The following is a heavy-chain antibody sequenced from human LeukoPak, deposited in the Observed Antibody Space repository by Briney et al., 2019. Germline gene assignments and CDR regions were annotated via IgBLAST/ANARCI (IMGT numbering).Heavy chain of an antibody. J-gene: IGHJ6*02. CDR2: FDPEDGET. CDR1: GYTLTELS. Sequence: ASVKVSCKVSGYTLTELSMHWVRQAPGKGLEWMGGFDPEDGETIYAQKFQGRVTMTEDTSTDTAYMELSSLRSEDTAVYYRATAPYQLPGLAVYYYGMDVWGQGTAVTVSS. V-gene: IGHV1-24*01. CDR3: ATAPYQLPGLAVYYYGMDV. D-gene: IGHD2-2*01.